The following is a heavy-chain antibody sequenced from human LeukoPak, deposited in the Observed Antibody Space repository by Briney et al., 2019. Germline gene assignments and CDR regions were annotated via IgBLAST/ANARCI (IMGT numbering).Heavy chain of an antibody. J-gene: IGHJ3*02. V-gene: IGHV7-4-1*02. D-gene: IGHD5-24*01. CDR3: ARDHSYRDGYNINAFDI. CDR2: NNTNTGNP. Sequence: ASVKVSCKASGYTFTSYAMDWVRQAPGQGLEWMGWNNTNTGNPTYAQGFTGRFVFTLDTSVSTAYLQISSLKAEDTAVYYCARDHSYRDGYNINAFDIWGQGTMVSVSS. CDR1: GYTFTSYA.